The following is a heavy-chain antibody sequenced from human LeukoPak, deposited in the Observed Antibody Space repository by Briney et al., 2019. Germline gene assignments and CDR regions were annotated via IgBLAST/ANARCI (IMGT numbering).Heavy chain of an antibody. J-gene: IGHJ4*02. V-gene: IGHV4-39*07. D-gene: IGHD6-19*01. CDR2: IYHSGST. CDR3: AREFQEVAGIDY. CDR1: GGSISSSSYY. Sequence: PSETLSLTCTVSGGSISSSSYYWGWIRQPPGKGLEWIGSIYHSGSTYYNPSLKSRVTISVDTSKNQFSLKLSSVTAADTAVYYCAREFQEVAGIDYWGQGTLVTVSS.